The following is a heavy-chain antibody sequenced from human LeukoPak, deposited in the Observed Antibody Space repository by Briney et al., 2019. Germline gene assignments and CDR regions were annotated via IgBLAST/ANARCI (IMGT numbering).Heavy chain of an antibody. CDR2: ILYDGRNE. CDR3: AKRGINGDYYHY. J-gene: IGHJ4*02. V-gene: IGHV3-30*18. Sequence: GRSLRLSCAASGFTFSTYAMHWVRQAPGKGLEWVALILYDGRNEYYAESVKGRFTISRDNSQNTVYLQMNSLRPEDTALYYCAKRGINGDYYHYWGQGTLVSVSS. CDR1: GFTFSTYA. D-gene: IGHD4-17*01.